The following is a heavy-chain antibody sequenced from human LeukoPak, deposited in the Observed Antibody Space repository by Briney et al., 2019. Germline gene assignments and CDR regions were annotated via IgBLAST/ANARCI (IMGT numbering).Heavy chain of an antibody. CDR3: ARDLSTTYYYDSSGYWFDY. CDR2: TYYRSKWYN. V-gene: IGHV6-1*01. D-gene: IGHD3-22*01. Sequence: SQTLSLTCAISGDSVSSNIAAWNWIRQSPSRGLEWLGRTYYRSKWYNDYAVSVKSRITINPDTSKNQFSLQLNSVTPEDTAVYYCARDLSTTYYYDSSGYWFDYWGQGTLVTVSS. J-gene: IGHJ4*02. CDR1: GDSVSSNIAA.